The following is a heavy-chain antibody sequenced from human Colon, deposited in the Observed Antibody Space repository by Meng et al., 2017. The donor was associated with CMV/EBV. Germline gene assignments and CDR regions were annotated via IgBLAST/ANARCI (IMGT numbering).Heavy chain of an antibody. CDR3: AKCEWLPSHWFDP. CDR2: ISFDGGDT. Sequence: GESLKISCAASGFTFSSYAMSWVRQAPGKGLEWVAVISFDGGDTYYADSVKGRFTISRDNSKNTLFLQMNSLRLEDTAVYYCAKCEWLPSHWFDPWGQGTLVTVSS. D-gene: IGHD3-3*01. V-gene: IGHV3-30*18. J-gene: IGHJ5*02. CDR1: GFTFSSYA.